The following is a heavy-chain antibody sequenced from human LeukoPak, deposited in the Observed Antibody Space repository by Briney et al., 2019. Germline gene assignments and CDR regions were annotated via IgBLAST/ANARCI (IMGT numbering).Heavy chain of an antibody. V-gene: IGHV3-74*01. J-gene: IGHJ6*02. CDR2: INSDGSST. Sequence: GGSLRLSCAASGFTFSSYWMPWVRQAPGKGLVWVSRINSDGSSTSYADSVKGRFTISRDNSKNTLYLQMNSLRAEDTAVYYCAKDLVVPAEVYYYYGMDVWGQGTTVTVSS. CDR1: GFTFSSYW. CDR3: AKDLVVPAEVYYYYGMDV. D-gene: IGHD2-2*01.